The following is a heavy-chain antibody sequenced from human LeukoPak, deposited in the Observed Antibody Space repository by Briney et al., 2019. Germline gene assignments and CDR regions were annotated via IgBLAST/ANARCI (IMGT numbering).Heavy chain of an antibody. D-gene: IGHD2-15*01. CDR3: AKDRGY. Sequence: GGSLRLSCAASGFTFCSYWISWVRQAPGKGLEWVANIKAGGSEKYYVDSVKGRFTISRDNSKNSVYLQMNSLRGGDTAIYYCAKDRGYWGQGTLVTVSS. CDR2: IKAGGSEK. V-gene: IGHV3-7*03. J-gene: IGHJ4*02. CDR1: GFTFCSYW.